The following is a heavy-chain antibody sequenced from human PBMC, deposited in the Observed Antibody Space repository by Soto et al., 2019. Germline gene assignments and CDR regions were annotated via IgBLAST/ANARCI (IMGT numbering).Heavy chain of an antibody. CDR2: IYSGGST. J-gene: IGHJ4*02. Sequence: PGGSLRLSCAASGFTVSSNYMSWVRQAPGKGLEWVSVIYSGGSTYYADSVKGRFTISRDNSKDTLYLQMNSLRSEDTAVYYCARDLHSVLLWFGDRPTWQAAPTYWGQGTLVTVSS. CDR3: ARDLHSVLLWFGDRPTWQAAPTY. CDR1: GFTVSSNY. D-gene: IGHD3-10*01. V-gene: IGHV3-53*05.